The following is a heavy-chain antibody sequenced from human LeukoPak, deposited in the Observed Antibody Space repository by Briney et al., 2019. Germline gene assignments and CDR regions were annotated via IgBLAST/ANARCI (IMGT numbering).Heavy chain of an antibody. J-gene: IGHJ4*02. CDR3: ARSLGNLGIAAAGMSLDY. Sequence: ASVKVSCKASGYTFTGYYMHWVGQAPGQGLEWMGWINPNSGGTNYAQKFQGRVTMTRDTSISTAYMELSRRRSDDTAVYYCARSLGNLGIAAAGMSLDYWGQGTLVTVPS. CDR1: GYTFTGYY. D-gene: IGHD6-13*01. CDR2: INPNSGGT. V-gene: IGHV1-2*02.